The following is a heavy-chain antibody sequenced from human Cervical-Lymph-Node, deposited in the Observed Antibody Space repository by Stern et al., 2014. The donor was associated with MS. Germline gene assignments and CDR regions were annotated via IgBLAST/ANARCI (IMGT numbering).Heavy chain of an antibody. CDR3: AKERGLRLENDY. CDR2: ISSDGNNK. J-gene: IGHJ4*02. Sequence: MQLVESGGGVVQPGRSLRLSCAASGFTFSSYAMHWVRQATGKGLEWVTVISSDGNNKYYADSVKGRFTISRDNSKNMLSLEMNGLRAEDTAVYYCAKERGLRLENDYWGQGTLVTVSS. D-gene: IGHD6-6*01. CDR1: GFTFSSYA. V-gene: IGHV3-30-3*01.